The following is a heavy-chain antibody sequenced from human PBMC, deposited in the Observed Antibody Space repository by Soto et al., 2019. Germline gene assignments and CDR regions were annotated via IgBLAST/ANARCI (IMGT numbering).Heavy chain of an antibody. CDR1: GFTFSNDW. J-gene: IGHJ4*02. Sequence: EVQLVESGGGLVQSGGSLRLSCAASGFTFSNDWMHWVRQAPGKGLVWVSRVSFDEITTNYADSVKGRFTVSRDNAMNTLFLQMNSLRVEDTAVYYCARGRRGAYYFDYWGQGTLVTVSS. D-gene: IGHD1-26*01. CDR2: VSFDEITT. V-gene: IGHV3-74*01. CDR3: ARGRRGAYYFDY.